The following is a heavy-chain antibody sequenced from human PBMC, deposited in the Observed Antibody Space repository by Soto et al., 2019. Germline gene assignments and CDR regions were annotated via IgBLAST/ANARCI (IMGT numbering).Heavy chain of an antibody. Sequence: PSETLSLTCTVSGDSISSRNYYWGWIRQPPGKGLEWIGSIYYSGSTYFNPSLDSRVTMSVDTSKSQFSLKLSSVTAADTAVYYCVRVISSSSSLGLPYYYYGMDVWGQGTTVTVSS. CDR3: VRVISSSSSLGLPYYYYGMDV. V-gene: IGHV4-39*02. CDR1: GDSISSRNYY. J-gene: IGHJ6*02. D-gene: IGHD6-6*01. CDR2: IYYSGST.